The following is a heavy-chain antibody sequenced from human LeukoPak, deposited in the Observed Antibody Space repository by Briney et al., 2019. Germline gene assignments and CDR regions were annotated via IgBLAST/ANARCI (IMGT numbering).Heavy chain of an antibody. D-gene: IGHD2-2*01. J-gene: IGHJ5*02. CDR2: INHSGST. CDR3: ARDICTSASCYGGGYSWFDP. CDR1: GGSFSGYY. Sequence: SETLSLTCAVYGGSFSGYYWSWIRQPPGKGLEWIGEINHSGSTNYNPSLKSRVTISLDTSKNQFSLKLTSVTAADTAVYYCARDICTSASCYGGGYSWFDPWGQGTLVTVSS. V-gene: IGHV4-34*01.